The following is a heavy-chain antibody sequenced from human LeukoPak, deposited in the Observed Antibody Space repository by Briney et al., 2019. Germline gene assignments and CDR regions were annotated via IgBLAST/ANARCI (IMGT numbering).Heavy chain of an antibody. D-gene: IGHD1-26*01. CDR3: ANARGSTDAFDI. V-gene: IGHV1-2*02. CDR2: INPNSGGT. Sequence: ASVKVSCKASGSTFASYYVHWMRQAPGQGLEWMGWINPNSGGTNYAQKFQGRVTMIRDTSISTAYMELSRLRSDDTAVYYCANARGSTDAFDIWGQGTMVTVSS. J-gene: IGHJ3*02. CDR1: GSTFASYY.